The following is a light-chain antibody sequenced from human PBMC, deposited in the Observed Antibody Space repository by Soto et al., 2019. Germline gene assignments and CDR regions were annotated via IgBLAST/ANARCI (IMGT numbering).Light chain of an antibody. Sequence: EIVLTQSPATLSLSPGERATLSCRASGTIMGLLAWYQQRPGQPPRLLIYDTSNRATGIPARFSGSGSGTDFTLTISGLEPADLGVYYCQQRHNWPITFGQGTRLEIK. CDR2: DTS. CDR3: QQRHNWPIT. V-gene: IGKV3-11*01. CDR1: GTIMGL. J-gene: IGKJ5*01.